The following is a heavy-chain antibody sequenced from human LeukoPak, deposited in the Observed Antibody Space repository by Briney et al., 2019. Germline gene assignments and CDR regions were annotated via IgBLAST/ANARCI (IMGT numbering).Heavy chain of an antibody. V-gene: IGHV4-61*02. CDR1: GGSISSGSYY. Sequence: PSGTLSLTCTVSGGSISSGSYYWSWIRQPAGKGLEWIGRIYTSGSTNYNPSLKSRVTISVDTSKNQFSLKLSSVTAADTAVYYCARELRFTRQEVGLRSYYYYYYYMDVWGKGTTVTISS. J-gene: IGHJ6*03. CDR3: ARELRFTRQEVGLRSYYYYYYYMDV. CDR2: IYTSGST. D-gene: IGHD3-3*01.